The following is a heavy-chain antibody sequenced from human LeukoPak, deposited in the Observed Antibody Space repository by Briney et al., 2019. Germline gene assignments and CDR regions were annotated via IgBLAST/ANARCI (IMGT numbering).Heavy chain of an antibody. D-gene: IGHD3-10*01. CDR1: GFTFSAYS. CDR3: ASGDGSGTYYHS. J-gene: IGHJ4*02. Sequence: PGGSLRLSCAPSGFTFSAYSMSWVGQAPEQGLEWVSYISTTSTIIYYADSVRGRFTISRDNAKNSLYLQMNSLRDEDTALYYCASGDGSGTYYHSWGQGTLVTVSS. CDR2: ISTTSTII. V-gene: IGHV3-48*02.